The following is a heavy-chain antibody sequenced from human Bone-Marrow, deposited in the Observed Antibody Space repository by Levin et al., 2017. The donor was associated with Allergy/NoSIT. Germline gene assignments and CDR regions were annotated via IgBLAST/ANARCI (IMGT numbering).Heavy chain of an antibody. V-gene: IGHV3-30*18. D-gene: IGHD2/OR15-2a*01. CDR3: AKEYYGAFDY. J-gene: IGHJ4*02. CDR1: GFTFSSYG. Sequence: GGSLRLSCAASGFTFSSYGMHWVRQAPGKGLEWVAVISYDGSNKYYADSVKGRFTISSDNSKNTLYLQMNSLRAEDTAVYYCAKEYYGAFDYWGQGTLVTVSS. CDR2: ISYDGSNK.